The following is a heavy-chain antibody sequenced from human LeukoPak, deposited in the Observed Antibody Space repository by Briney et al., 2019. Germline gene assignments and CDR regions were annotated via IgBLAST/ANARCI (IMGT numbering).Heavy chain of an antibody. V-gene: IGHV3-33*01. CDR2: IWYDGSNK. Sequence: GRSLRPSCAASGFIFRNYGMHWVRQAPGKGLEWVALIWYDGSNKYYADSVKGRFTISRDNSKNMLYLQMNSLRTEDTAVYYCATLRSDSSGWYYFDYWGQGTLVTVSS. CDR1: GFIFRNYG. J-gene: IGHJ4*02. D-gene: IGHD6-19*01. CDR3: ATLRSDSSGWYYFDY.